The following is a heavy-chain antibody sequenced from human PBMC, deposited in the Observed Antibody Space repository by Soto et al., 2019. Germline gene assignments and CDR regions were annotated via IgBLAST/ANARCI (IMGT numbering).Heavy chain of an antibody. CDR1: GFTFSDYY. CDR2: ISSSGSTI. Sequence: GGSLRLSCAASGFTFSDYYISWIRQAPGKGLEWVSYISSSGSTIYYADSVKGRFTISRDNAKNSLYLQMNSLRAEDTAVYYCAIYDNLGVPAANNGVYYYGIDVLGQGTTFTFSS. J-gene: IGHJ6*01. D-gene: IGHD2-2*01. CDR3: AIYDNLGVPAANNGVYYYGIDV. V-gene: IGHV3-11*01.